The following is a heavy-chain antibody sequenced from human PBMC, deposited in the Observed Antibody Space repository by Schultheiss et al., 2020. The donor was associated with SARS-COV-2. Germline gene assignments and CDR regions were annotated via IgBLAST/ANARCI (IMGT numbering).Heavy chain of an antibody. V-gene: IGHV4-61*01. Sequence: SETLSLTCTVSGGSVSSGSYYWSWIRQPPGKGLEWIGYIYYSGSTNYNPSLKSRVTISVDTSKNQFSLKLTSVTAADTAVYYCARGGGPYSSSSGGFDPWGQGTLVTVSS. J-gene: IGHJ5*02. CDR2: IYYSGST. CDR3: ARGGGPYSSSSGGFDP. CDR1: GGSVSSGSYY. D-gene: IGHD6-13*01.